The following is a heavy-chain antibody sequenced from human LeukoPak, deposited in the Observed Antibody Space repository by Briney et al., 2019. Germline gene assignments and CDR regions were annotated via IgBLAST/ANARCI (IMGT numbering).Heavy chain of an antibody. J-gene: IGHJ4*02. V-gene: IGHV3-53*01. CDR3: ARDGPLYSGFGVCYFDY. D-gene: IGHD5-12*01. CDR1: GFTVSSNY. CDR2: IYSGGST. Sequence: PGGSLRLSCAASGFTVSSNYMSWVRQAPGKGLEWVSVIYSGGSTYYADSVKGRFTISRDNSKNTLYLQMNSLRAEDTAVYYCARDGPLYSGFGVCYFDYWGQGTLVTVSS.